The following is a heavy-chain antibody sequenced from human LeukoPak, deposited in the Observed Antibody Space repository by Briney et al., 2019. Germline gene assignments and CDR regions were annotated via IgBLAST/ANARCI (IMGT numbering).Heavy chain of an antibody. CDR2: ISGSGAYT. CDR1: GFTLSNHA. CDR3: AKDQQQRAQQFSFDY. Sequence: PGGSLRLSRAASGFTLSNHAMSWVGPAPGKGLEWVSAISGSGAYTYLADSVKGRFTISRDNSKNTLHLQMNSLRAEDTAVYYCAKDQQQRAQQFSFDYWVQGTLDTVSS. D-gene: IGHD6-13*01. J-gene: IGHJ4*02. V-gene: IGHV3-23*01.